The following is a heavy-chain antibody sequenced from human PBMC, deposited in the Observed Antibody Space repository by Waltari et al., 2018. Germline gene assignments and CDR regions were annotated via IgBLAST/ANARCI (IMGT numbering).Heavy chain of an antibody. CDR3: ARDPGVLRYFDWLFDAFDI. J-gene: IGHJ3*02. D-gene: IGHD3-9*01. V-gene: IGHV4-4*07. Sequence: QVQLQESGPGLVKPSETLSLTCTVSGGSISSYYWSWILQPAGQGLEWIGRIYTSGSTNYNPSLKSRVTMSVDTSKNQFSLKLSSVTAADTAVYYCARDPGVLRYFDWLFDAFDIWGQGTMVTVSS. CDR1: GGSISSYY. CDR2: IYTSGST.